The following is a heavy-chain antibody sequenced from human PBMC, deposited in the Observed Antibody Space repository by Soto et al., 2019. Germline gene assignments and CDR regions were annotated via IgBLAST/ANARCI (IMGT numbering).Heavy chain of an antibody. Sequence: QVQLVESGGGVVQPGRSLRLSCAASGFTFSSYGMHWVRQAPGKGLEWVAVISYDGSNKYYADSVKGRFTISRDNSKNTLYLKMNSLRDEDTAVYYCANKGSGSAAWFDHWGQGTLVTVSS. CDR2: ISYDGSNK. CDR3: ANKGSGSAAWFDH. V-gene: IGHV3-30*18. D-gene: IGHD3-3*01. CDR1: GFTFSSYG. J-gene: IGHJ5*02.